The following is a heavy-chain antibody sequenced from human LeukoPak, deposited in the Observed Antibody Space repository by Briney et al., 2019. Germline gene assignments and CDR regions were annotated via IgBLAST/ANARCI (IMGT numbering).Heavy chain of an antibody. CDR2: IDPSDSYI. CDR3: ARHYDILTAFFS. V-gene: IGHV5-10-1*01. Sequence: GESLKISCQVSGNLSNYLINWGAQVPGKRLEGMGRIDPSDSYINYSPSFQGHVTISADESISTAYLQWGSLRASDTAMYYCARHYDILTAFFSWGQGTLVTVSS. CDR1: GNLSNYL. D-gene: IGHD3-9*01. J-gene: IGHJ4*02.